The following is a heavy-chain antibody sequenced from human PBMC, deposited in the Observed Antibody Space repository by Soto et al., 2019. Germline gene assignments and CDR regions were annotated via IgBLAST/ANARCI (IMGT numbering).Heavy chain of an antibody. CDR2: LYYSGST. D-gene: IGHD2-15*01. Sequence: PSETLSLTCTVSGGSVSSGSYYWSWIRQPPGKGLEWIGYLYYSGSTNYNPSLKSRVTISVDTSKNQFSLKLSSVTAADTAVYYCARDRVEVVVAGTLNYYYGMDVWGQGTTVTVSS. CDR1: GGSVSSGSYY. CDR3: ARDRVEVVVAGTLNYYYGMDV. V-gene: IGHV4-61*01. J-gene: IGHJ6*02.